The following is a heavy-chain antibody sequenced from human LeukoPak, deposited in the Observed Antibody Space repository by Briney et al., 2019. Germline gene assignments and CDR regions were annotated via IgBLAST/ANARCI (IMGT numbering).Heavy chain of an antibody. Sequence: GRSLRLSCAVSGFTFSTYAIRWVRQAPGKGLEWVSGISGNGGSTFYTNSVKGRFTIARDNSKNTLYLKMNSLRAEDTAVYYCGKDVRDDYDTSGDYPYDYWGQGTLVTVSS. D-gene: IGHD3-22*01. CDR1: GFTFSTYA. J-gene: IGHJ4*02. CDR3: GKDVRDDYDTSGDYPYDY. V-gene: IGHV3-23*01. CDR2: ISGNGGST.